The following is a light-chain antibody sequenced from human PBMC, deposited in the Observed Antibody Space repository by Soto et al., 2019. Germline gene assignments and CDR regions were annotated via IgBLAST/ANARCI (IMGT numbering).Light chain of an antibody. V-gene: IGLV1-40*01. Sequence: QSVLTQPPSVPGAPGQRVTISCTGSSSNIGAGYDVHWYQQIPGTAPKLLIYGNFNRPSGVPDRFSGSKSDTSASLAITGLQAEDEADYYCQSYDSSLSGSVFGGGTKVTVL. CDR2: GNF. CDR1: SSNIGAGYD. CDR3: QSYDSSLSGSV. J-gene: IGLJ3*02.